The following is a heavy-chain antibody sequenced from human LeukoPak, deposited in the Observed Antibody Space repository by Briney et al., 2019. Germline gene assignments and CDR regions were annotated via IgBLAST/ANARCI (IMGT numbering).Heavy chain of an antibody. V-gene: IGHV3-53*01. CDR1: GFTVSSNY. Sequence: GGSLRLSCAASGFTVSSNYMSWVRQAPGKGLEWVSVIYSGGSTYYADSVKGRFTISRDNSKDTLYLQMNSLRAEDTAVYYCARDPYCSSTSCQFDYWGQGTLVTVSS. CDR3: ARDPYCSSTSCQFDY. CDR2: IYSGGST. D-gene: IGHD2-2*01. J-gene: IGHJ4*02.